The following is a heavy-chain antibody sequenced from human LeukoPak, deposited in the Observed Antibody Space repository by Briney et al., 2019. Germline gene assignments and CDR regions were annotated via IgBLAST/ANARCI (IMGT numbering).Heavy chain of an antibody. CDR1: GFTFSSYW. CDR2: IKQDGSEK. CDR3: ARVGVVVPAAAAGYYYYMDV. V-gene: IGHV3-7*01. D-gene: IGHD2-2*01. J-gene: IGHJ6*03. Sequence: PGGSLRLSCAASGFTFSSYWMSWVRQAPGKGLEWVANIKQDGSEKYYVDSVKGRFTISRDNAKNSLYLQMNSLRAEDTAVYYCARVGVVVPAAAAGYYYYMDVWGKGTTVTVSS.